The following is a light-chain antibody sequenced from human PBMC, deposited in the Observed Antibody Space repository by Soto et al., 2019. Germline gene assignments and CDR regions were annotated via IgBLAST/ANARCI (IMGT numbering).Light chain of an antibody. V-gene: IGLV1-44*01. CDR1: RSNIGINA. J-gene: IGLJ2*01. Sequence: QSVLTQPPSVSGTPGQRVSISCSGSRSNIGINAVDWYHQLPGTAPKVLIYANNQRPSGVPDRFSGSKSGTSASLAINGLQSDDEAHYYCAAWNYSLTGLVFRGGTKVTV. CDR2: ANN. CDR3: AAWNYSLTGLV.